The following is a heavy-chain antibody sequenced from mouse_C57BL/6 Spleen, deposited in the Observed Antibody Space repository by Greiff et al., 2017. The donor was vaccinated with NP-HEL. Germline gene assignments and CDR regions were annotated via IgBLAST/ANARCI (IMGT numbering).Heavy chain of an antibody. D-gene: IGHD2-4*01. J-gene: IGHJ4*01. CDR3: ARHEERGHDYDGDYYAMDY. CDR1: VYTFPEST. V-gene: IGHV1-62-2*01. CDR2: FYPGSGSI. Sequence: VPLQPSFAALVPPGASLTLSCKASVYTFPESTIPFFTPRSVPFLEWIGWFYPGSGSIKYNEKFKDKATLTADKYSSTDYREVSRWKSEDSAGYVCARHEERGHDYDGDYYAMDYWGQGTSVTVSS.